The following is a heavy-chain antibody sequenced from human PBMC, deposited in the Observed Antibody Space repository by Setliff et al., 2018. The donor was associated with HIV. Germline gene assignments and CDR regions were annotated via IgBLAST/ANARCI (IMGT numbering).Heavy chain of an antibody. V-gene: IGHV4-30-4*08. J-gene: IGHJ4*02. CDR3: ARGEVAATTWGDY. CDR2: IYYSGST. Sequence: PSETLSLTCTVSGGSISSDDYYWNWIRQPPGKGLEWIGYIYYSGSTYYNPSLKSRVTISVDTSKNQFSLKLSSVTAADTAVYYCARGEVAATTWGDYWGQGTLVTVSS. D-gene: IGHD6-19*01. CDR1: GGSISSDDYY.